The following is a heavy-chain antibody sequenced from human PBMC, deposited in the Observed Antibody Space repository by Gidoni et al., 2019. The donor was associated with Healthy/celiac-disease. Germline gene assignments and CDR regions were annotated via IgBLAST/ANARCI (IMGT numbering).Heavy chain of an antibody. V-gene: IGHV4-38-2*02. Sequence: QVQLQESGPGLVKPSETLSLTCTVSGYSISSGYYWGWIRQPPGKGLEWIGSIYHSGSTSYNPSLKSRVTISVDTSKNQFSLKLSSVTAADTAVYYCARDTDYYYDSSGYGYWGQGTLVTVSS. CDR1: GYSISSGYY. D-gene: IGHD3-22*01. CDR2: IYHSGST. J-gene: IGHJ4*02. CDR3: ARDTDYYYDSSGYGY.